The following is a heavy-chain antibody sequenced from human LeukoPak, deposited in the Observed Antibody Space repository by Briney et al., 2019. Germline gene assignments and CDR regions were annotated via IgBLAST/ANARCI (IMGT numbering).Heavy chain of an antibody. V-gene: IGHV3-30-3*01. J-gene: IGHJ4*02. Sequence: GGSLRLSCAASGFTFSSYAMHWVRQAPGKGLEWVAVISYDGSNKYYADSVKGRFTISRDNAKNSLYLQMNSLRAEDTAVYYCARESYGSGSFDYWGQGTLVTVSS. D-gene: IGHD3-10*01. CDR2: ISYDGSNK. CDR3: ARESYGSGSFDY. CDR1: GFTFSSYA.